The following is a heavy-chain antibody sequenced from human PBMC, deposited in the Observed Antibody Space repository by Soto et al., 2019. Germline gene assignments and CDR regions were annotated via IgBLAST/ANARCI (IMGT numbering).Heavy chain of an antibody. D-gene: IGHD3-22*01. Sequence: QVQLVQSGAEVKKPGSSVKVSCKASGGTFSSYAISWVRQAPGQGLEWMGGIIHIFGTANYAQKFQGRVTITADESTSTAYMELRSLRSEDTAVYYCARDPYYYDSSGYPNWFDPWGQGTLVTVS. V-gene: IGHV1-69*12. CDR1: GGTFSSYA. CDR2: IIHIFGTA. CDR3: ARDPYYYDSSGYPNWFDP. J-gene: IGHJ5*02.